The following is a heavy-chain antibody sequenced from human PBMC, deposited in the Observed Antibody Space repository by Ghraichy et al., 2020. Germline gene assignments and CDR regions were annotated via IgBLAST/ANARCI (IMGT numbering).Heavy chain of an antibody. J-gene: IGHJ4*02. V-gene: IGHV4-39*01. D-gene: IGHD3-10*01. CDR1: GGSISSSNYY. Sequence: SETLSLTCTVSGGSISSSNYYWGWIRQPPGKGLEWIGSIYYSGSTYYNPSLKSRVTISVDTSKNQFSLILSSVTAADTAVYYCARHRVRGVIPYYFDYWGQGTLVTVSS. CDR3: ARHRVRGVIPYYFDY. CDR2: IYYSGST.